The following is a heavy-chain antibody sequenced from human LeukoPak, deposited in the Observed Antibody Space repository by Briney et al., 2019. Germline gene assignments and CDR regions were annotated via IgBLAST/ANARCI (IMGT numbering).Heavy chain of an antibody. CDR3: ATQQGGNPAY. D-gene: IGHD1-14*01. CDR2: ITNDGSST. J-gene: IGHJ4*02. Sequence: QSGGSLRLSCAASGLTFSSHWMHWVRQAPGKGLVWVSRITNDGSSTTYADSAKGRFTISRDNAKNMLYLQVNSLRAEDTAVCYCATQQGGNPAYWGQGTLVTVSS. CDR1: GLTFSSHW. V-gene: IGHV3-74*01.